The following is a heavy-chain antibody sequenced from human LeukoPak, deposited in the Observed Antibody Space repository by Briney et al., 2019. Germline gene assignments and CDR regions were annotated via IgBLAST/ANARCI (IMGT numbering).Heavy chain of an antibody. CDR3: ARRSFGSGSNYFYGMDV. CDR2: IYYSGST. D-gene: IGHD3-10*01. CDR1: GDSLRTYY. V-gene: IGHV4-59*08. J-gene: IGHJ6*02. Sequence: SETLSLTCTVSGDSLRTYYWSWIRQPPGKGLEWIGYIYYSGSTNSNPSLKRRVTISLNMSKSQFSLKLSSVTAADTAVYYCARRSFGSGSNYFYGMDVWGQATTVTVSS.